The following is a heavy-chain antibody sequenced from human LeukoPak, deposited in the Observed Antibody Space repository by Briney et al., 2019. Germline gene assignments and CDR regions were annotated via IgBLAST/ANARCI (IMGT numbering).Heavy chain of an antibody. CDR2: ISYDGTNK. J-gene: IGHJ4*02. CDR3: AKDWEQSLDY. D-gene: IGHD1-26*01. CDR1: GFTFSSYG. Sequence: PGRSLRLSCAASGFTFSSYGMHRVRQAPGKGLEWVAVISYDGTNKYYADSVKGRFTISRDNSKNTLYLQMNSLRAEDTAVYYSAKDWEQSLDYWGQGTLVTVSS. V-gene: IGHV3-30*18.